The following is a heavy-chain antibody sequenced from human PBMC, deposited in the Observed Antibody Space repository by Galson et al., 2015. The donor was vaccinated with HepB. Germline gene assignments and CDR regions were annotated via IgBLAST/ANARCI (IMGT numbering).Heavy chain of an antibody. CDR1: EFTFSTYA. CDR2: ISYDGSNK. Sequence: SLRLSCAASEFTFSTYAMHWVRQAPGKGLEWVAVISYDGSNKYYADSVKGRFTISRDNSKNTLYLQMNSLRAEDTAVYYCARSRGDYYDTSGYLDAFDIWGQGTMVTVSS. J-gene: IGHJ3*02. V-gene: IGHV3-30-3*01. D-gene: IGHD3-22*01. CDR3: ARSRGDYYDTSGYLDAFDI.